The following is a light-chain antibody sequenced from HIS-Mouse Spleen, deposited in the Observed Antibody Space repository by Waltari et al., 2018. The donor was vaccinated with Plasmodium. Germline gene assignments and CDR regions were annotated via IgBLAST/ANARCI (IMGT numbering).Light chain of an antibody. V-gene: IGKV3-15*01. CDR3: QQYNNWSFT. J-gene: IGKJ3*01. Sequence: EIVMTQSPATLSVSPGERATLSCRASQSVSSNLAWYQQKPGQAPRLLIYGASTRATGSPARCSGSGSGTEFTRTISSLQSEDFAVYYCQQYNNWSFTFGPGTKVDIK. CDR1: QSVSSN. CDR2: GAS.